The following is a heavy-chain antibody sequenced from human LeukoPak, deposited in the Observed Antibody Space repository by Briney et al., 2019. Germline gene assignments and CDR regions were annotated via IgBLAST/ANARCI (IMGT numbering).Heavy chain of an antibody. V-gene: IGHV3-30*03. Sequence: GGSLRLSCAPSGFTFSRHGMHWVRQAPGKGLEWVAIISNDGSRKYYAHSVEGRFTISRDNSKNTLYLQMDSLRAEDTAVYYCTRDRAWNYFDYWGQGTLVTVSS. CDR1: GFTFSRHG. J-gene: IGHJ4*02. CDR3: TRDRAWNYFDY. CDR2: ISNDGSRK. D-gene: IGHD3-3*01.